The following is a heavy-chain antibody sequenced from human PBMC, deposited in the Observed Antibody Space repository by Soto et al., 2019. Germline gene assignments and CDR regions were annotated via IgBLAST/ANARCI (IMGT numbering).Heavy chain of an antibody. J-gene: IGHJ4*02. CDR3: AKEGDDYGSGTSFQFDY. D-gene: IGHD3-10*01. CDR1: GFTFSSYA. CDR2: ISGSGDST. Sequence: EVQLLQSGGGLVQPGGSLRLSCAASGFTFSSYAMSWVRQAPGKGLEWVSAISGSGDSTYYADFVKGQFTISRDNSRTTLFLQLNRLTAEDTAVYYCAKEGDDYGSGTSFQFDYWGQGILVTVSS. V-gene: IGHV3-23*01.